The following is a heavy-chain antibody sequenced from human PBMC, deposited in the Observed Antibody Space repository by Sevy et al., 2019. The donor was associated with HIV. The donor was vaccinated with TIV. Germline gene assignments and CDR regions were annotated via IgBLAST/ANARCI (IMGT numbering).Heavy chain of an antibody. CDR2: ISSSSSTI. Sequence: GGSLRLSCAASGFTFSSYSVNWVRQAPGKGLEWVSYISSSSSTIYYADSVKGRFTISRDNAKNSLYLQMNSLRAEDTAVYYCARVYGELLHEADAFDIWGQGTMVTVSS. CDR1: GFTFSSYS. D-gene: IGHD1-26*01. J-gene: IGHJ3*02. CDR3: ARVYGELLHEADAFDI. V-gene: IGHV3-48*01.